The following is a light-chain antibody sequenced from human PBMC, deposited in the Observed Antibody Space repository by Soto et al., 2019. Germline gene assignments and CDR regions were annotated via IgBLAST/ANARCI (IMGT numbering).Light chain of an antibody. CDR3: QQYSTYPWT. J-gene: IGKJ1*01. CDR2: DAS. V-gene: IGKV1-5*01. Sequence: DIPLTQSPSTLSASVGDRVSITCRASQSISTWLAWYQQKPGKAPKLLIFDASSLESRVSSRFSGRGSGTQFTLTISILQPDDFATYYCQQYSTYPWTFGQGAKVEFK. CDR1: QSISTW.